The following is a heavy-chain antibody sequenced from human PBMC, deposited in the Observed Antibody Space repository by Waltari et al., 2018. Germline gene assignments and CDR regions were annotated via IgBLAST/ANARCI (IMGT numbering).Heavy chain of an antibody. J-gene: IGHJ3*02. Sequence: QVQLQESGPGLVKPSQTLSLTCTVSGCSIRSGGSYWSWIRQHPGKGLEWIGYIYYSGSTYYNPSLKSRVTISVDTSKNQFSLKLSSVTAADTAVYYCARGVLVVAAAHDAFDIWGQGTMVTVSS. CDR2: IYYSGST. D-gene: IGHD2-15*01. V-gene: IGHV4-31*03. CDR1: GCSIRSGGSY. CDR3: ARGVLVVAAAHDAFDI.